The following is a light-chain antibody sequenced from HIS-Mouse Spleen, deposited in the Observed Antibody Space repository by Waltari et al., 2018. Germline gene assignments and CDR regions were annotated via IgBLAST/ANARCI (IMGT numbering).Light chain of an antibody. CDR3: QQSYSTPRT. V-gene: IGKV4-1*01. J-gene: IGKJ1*01. CDR1: QSVLYSSNNKNY. CDR2: WAS. Sequence: DIVMTQSPDSLAVSLGERATINCKSSQSVLYSSNNKNYLAWYPQKPGQPPKLLIYWASTRESGVPDRFSGSGSGTDFTLTISSLQPEDFATYYCQQSYSTPRTFGQGTKVEIK.